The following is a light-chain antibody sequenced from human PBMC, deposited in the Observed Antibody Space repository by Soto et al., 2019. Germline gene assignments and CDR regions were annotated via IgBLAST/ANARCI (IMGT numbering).Light chain of an antibody. J-gene: IGKJ4*01. Sequence: IVMTQSPAALSVSPGESATLSCRASQSVSSHLAWYQQRPGRTPRLLIYDTSSRATGLPARFSGSGSETGFTLTVTGLQSVYFALYYCQHYHTWPLTFGGGTTLQIK. CDR3: QHYHTWPLT. V-gene: IGKV3-15*01. CDR2: DTS. CDR1: QSVSSH.